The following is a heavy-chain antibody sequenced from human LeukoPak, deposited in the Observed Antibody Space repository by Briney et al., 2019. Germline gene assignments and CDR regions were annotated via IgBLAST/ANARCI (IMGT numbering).Heavy chain of an antibody. CDR3: AKDKCGGGDCYYFDY. D-gene: IGHD2-21*02. Sequence: PGGSLRLSRAASGFTFSSYAMSWVRQAPGKGLEWVSAISGSGGSTYYADSVKGRFTISRDNSKNTLYLQMNSLRAEDTAVYYCAKDKCGGGDCYYFDYWGQGTLVTVSS. CDR2: ISGSGGST. V-gene: IGHV3-23*01. CDR1: GFTFSSYA. J-gene: IGHJ4*02.